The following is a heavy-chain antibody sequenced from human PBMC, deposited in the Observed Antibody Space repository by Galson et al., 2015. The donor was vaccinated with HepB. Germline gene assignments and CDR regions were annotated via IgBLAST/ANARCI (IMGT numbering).Heavy chain of an antibody. J-gene: IGHJ4*02. D-gene: IGHD6-6*01. CDR1: GFTFSRYG. Sequence: SCAASGFTFSRYGMHWVRQAPGKGLEWVALLSSDGTNKYYADSVKGRFTISRDNSKNTLYLQMNSLRAEDTAVYYCAKDRPIDYWGQGTLVTVSS. CDR2: LSSDGTNK. V-gene: IGHV3-30*18. CDR3: AKDRPIDY.